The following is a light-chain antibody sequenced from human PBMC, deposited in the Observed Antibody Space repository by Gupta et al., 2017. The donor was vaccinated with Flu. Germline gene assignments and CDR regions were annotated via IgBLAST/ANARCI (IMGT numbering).Light chain of an antibody. CDR3: QQQNNGPPVT. J-gene: IGKJ2*01. CDR2: GAS. Sequence: DIVLTQSAATLSVSPGERATLSGRASQTVIHNLAWYQQKPGQAPRLLFSGASTRAAGVPARFTASGSGTEFTLTISSLQSEDFAVYYCQQQNNGPPVTFGQGTKLEIK. V-gene: IGKV3-15*01. CDR1: QTVIHN.